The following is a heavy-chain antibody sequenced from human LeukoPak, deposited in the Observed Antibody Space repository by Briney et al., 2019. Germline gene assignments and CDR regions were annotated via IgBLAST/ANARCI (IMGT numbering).Heavy chain of an antibody. V-gene: IGHV1-46*01. CDR3: ARDRSPTYYDSSGYYY. CDR2: INPSGGST. D-gene: IGHD3-22*01. J-gene: IGHJ4*02. Sequence: ASVKVSCKXSGYTFTSYYMHWVRQAPGQGLEWMGIINPSGGSTSYAQKFQGRVTMTRDTSTSTVYMELSSLRSEDTAVYYCARDRSPTYYDSSGYYYWGQGTLVTVSS. CDR1: GYTFTSYY.